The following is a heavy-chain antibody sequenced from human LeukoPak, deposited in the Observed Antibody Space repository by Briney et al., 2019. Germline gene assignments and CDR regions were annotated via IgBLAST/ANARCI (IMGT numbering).Heavy chain of an antibody. CDR3: ARDSNVVVPAAILDY. Sequence: ASVTVSCKASGYTFTGYYMHWVRQAPGQGLEWMGWINPNSGGTNYAQKFQGRVTMTRDTSISTAYMELSRLRSDDTAVYYCARDSNVVVPAAILDYWGQGTLVTVSS. CDR1: GYTFTGYY. V-gene: IGHV1-2*02. D-gene: IGHD2-2*02. CDR2: INPNSGGT. J-gene: IGHJ4*02.